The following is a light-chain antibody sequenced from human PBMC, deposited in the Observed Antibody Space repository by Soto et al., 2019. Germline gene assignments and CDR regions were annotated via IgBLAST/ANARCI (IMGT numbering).Light chain of an antibody. CDR3: RSYTSSSTLVV. Sequence: QSALTQPASVSGSPGQSITISFTGTSSEVGGYNYVSWYQQHPGKAPKLMIYDVSNRPSGVSNRFSGSKSGNTASLTISGLQPEDEADYYCRSYTSSSTLVVFGGGTKVTVL. J-gene: IGLJ2*01. CDR2: DVS. CDR1: SSEVGGYNY. V-gene: IGLV2-14*01.